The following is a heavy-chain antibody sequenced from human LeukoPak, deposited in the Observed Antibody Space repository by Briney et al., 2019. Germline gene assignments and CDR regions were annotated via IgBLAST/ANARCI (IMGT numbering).Heavy chain of an antibody. V-gene: IGHV1-69*13. CDR3: ARNILPYCSSTSCYTWYYYGMDV. Sequence: SVKVSCKASGGTFSSCAISWVRQAPGQGLEWMGGIIPIFGTANYAQKFQGRVTITADESTSTAYMELSSLRSEDTAVYYCARNILPYCSSTSCYTWYYYGMDVWGQGTTVTVSS. CDR2: IIPIFGTA. J-gene: IGHJ6*02. D-gene: IGHD2-2*02. CDR1: GGTFSSCA.